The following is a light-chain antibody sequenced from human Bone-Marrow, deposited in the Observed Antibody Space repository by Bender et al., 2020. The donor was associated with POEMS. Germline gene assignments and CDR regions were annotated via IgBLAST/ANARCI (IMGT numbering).Light chain of an antibody. V-gene: IGLV3-21*02. J-gene: IGLJ1*01. Sequence: SYVLTQSPSVSVAPGQTATITCGGDNIGSKSVYWYQQRPGQAPVLVVRDDSDRPSGIPDRFSGSSSGNTATLIISRVEAGDEADYYCQVWDDSSDHPYVFGTGTKVTVL. CDR1: NIGSKS. CDR3: QVWDDSSDHPYV. CDR2: DDS.